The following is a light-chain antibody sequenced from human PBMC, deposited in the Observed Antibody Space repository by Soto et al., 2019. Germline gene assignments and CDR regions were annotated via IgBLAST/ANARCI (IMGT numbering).Light chain of an antibody. J-gene: IGKJ1*01. CDR2: DAS. CDR3: QQRSNWPWT. Sequence: EIVLTQSPATLSLSPGERATLSCRASQSVSSYLAWYQQKPGQAPRLLIYDASNRATGIPARFSGSGPGTDFTLTISSLEPEDFAVYSCQQRSNWPWTFGQGTKV. V-gene: IGKV3D-11*02. CDR1: QSVSSY.